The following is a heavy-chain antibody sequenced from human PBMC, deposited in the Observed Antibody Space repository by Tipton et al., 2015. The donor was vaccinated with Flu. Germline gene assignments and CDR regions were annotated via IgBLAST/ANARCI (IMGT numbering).Heavy chain of an antibody. D-gene: IGHD1-7*01. J-gene: IGHJ4*02. CDR3: ARGNYGGGVFDY. V-gene: IGHV6-1*01. CDR1: GDSVSSNSAA. Sequence: GLVKPSQTLSLTCAISGDSVSSNSAAWTWVRQSPSRGLEWLGRTYYRSRWYNDYAVSLKSRINISPDTSMNHFSLQLSSVTPEDPAVYYWARGNYGGGVFDYWGQGSLVTVSS. CDR2: TYYRSRWYN.